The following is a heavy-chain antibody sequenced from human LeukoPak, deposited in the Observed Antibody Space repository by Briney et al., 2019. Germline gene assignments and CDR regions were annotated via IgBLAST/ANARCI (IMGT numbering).Heavy chain of an antibody. CDR2: INPSGGST. V-gene: IGHV1-46*01. CDR3: ARESRDGYNLFPKTHYYFDY. J-gene: IGHJ4*02. D-gene: IGHD5-24*01. Sequence: ASVKVSCKASGYTFTSYYVHWVRQAPGQGLEWMGIINPSGGSTSYAQKFQGRVTMTRDTSTSTVYMELSSLRSEDTAVYYCARESRDGYNLFPKTHYYFDYWGQGTLVTVSS. CDR1: GYTFTSYY.